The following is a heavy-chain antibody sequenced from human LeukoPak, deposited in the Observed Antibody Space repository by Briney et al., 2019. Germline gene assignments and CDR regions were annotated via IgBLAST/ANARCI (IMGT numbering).Heavy chain of an antibody. CDR2: FIPIFDSP. V-gene: IGHV1-69*05. CDR1: GGSFNSYP. D-gene: IGHD5-24*01. J-gene: IGHJ4*02. Sequence: SVKVSCKATGGSFNSYPISWVRQAPGQGLDWMGGFIPIFDSPHYAQKFQGRLTITTDESTSTAYMELSSLRSEDTAMYYCASGEMATPNYGDLDYWGQGTLVTVSS. CDR3: ASGEMATPNYGDLDY.